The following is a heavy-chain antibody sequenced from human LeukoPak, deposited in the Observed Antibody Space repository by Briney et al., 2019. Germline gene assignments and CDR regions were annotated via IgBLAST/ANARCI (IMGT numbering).Heavy chain of an antibody. CDR2: IYYSGST. CDR3: ARGGPVVTVADY. J-gene: IGHJ4*02. D-gene: IGHD2-15*01. Sequence: PSETLSLTCTVSGGSISSSSYFWGWVRQPAGKGLEWVGSIYYSGSTNYNPSLKSRVTISVDTSKNQFSLKLSSVTAADTAVYYCARGGPVVTVADYWGQGTLVTVSS. V-gene: IGHV4-39*07. CDR1: GGSISSSSYF.